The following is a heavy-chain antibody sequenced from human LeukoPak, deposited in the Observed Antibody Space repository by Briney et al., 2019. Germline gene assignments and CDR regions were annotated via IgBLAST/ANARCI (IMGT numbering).Heavy chain of an antibody. Sequence: SETLSLTCTVSGGSISSSSYYWGWIRQPPGKGLEWIGSIYYSGSTYFNPSLRSRVSISVDTSKNQFSLKLSSVTATDTAVYYCAADCTDGVCYVDNWGQGTLVTVSS. J-gene: IGHJ4*02. CDR1: GGSISSSSYY. V-gene: IGHV4-39*01. D-gene: IGHD2-8*01. CDR2: IYYSGST. CDR3: AADCTDGVCYVDN.